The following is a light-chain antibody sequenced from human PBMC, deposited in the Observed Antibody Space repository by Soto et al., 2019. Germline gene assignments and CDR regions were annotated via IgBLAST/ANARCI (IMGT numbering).Light chain of an antibody. V-gene: IGLV2-14*03. J-gene: IGLJ1*01. CDR1: SSDVGGYNY. CDR2: DVT. CDR3: SSYTTSNTRQIV. Sequence: HSVLTQAASVSGSPGQLITISCTGTSSDVGGYNYVSWYQHHPGKAPKLIIYDVTNRPSGVSNPFSGSKSGNTASLTISGLQPEDEADYYCSSYTTSNTRQIVFGTGTKVTVL.